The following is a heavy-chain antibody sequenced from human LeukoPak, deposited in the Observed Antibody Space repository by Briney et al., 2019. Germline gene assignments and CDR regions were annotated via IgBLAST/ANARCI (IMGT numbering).Heavy chain of an antibody. CDR1: GFTFSDYY. CDR2: ISSSGSTI. CDR3: ARIERITIFGVVTDYYYYMDV. D-gene: IGHD3-3*01. J-gene: IGHJ6*03. Sequence: KPGGSLRLSCAASGFTFSDYYMSWIRQAPGKGLEWVSYISSSGSTIYYADSVKGRFTISRDNAKNSLYLQMNSLRAEDTAVYYCARIERITIFGVVTDYYYYMDVWGKGTTVTVSS. V-gene: IGHV3-11*04.